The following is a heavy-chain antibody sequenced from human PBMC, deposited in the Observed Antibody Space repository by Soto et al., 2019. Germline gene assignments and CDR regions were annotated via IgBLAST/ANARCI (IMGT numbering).Heavy chain of an antibody. CDR1: GGSISSSGYY. CDR2: IYYSGST. CDR3: ARSIDP. V-gene: IGHV4-31*03. J-gene: IGHJ5*02. Sequence: QVQLQESGPGLVKPSQTLSLTCTVSGGSISSSGYYWSWIRQHPAKGLEWIGYIYYSGSTYYNPSPKSRVTIAVDTSKNQFSLKLSSVTAADTAVYYCARSIDPWGQGTLVTVSS.